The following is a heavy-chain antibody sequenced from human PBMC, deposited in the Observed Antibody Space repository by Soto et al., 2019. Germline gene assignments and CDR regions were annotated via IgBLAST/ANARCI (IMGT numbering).Heavy chain of an antibody. CDR1: GFSFKDYY. D-gene: IGHD2-2*02. CDR2: ITSSGGNA. Sequence: EGSLRLSCAASGFSFKDYYRTWMRQTPEKGLEWISTITSSGGNAYYAASVKGRVTISRDNAHNSLYLQMSGLRAEDTALYYCARDMYTNFVSYF. V-gene: IGHV3-11*01. CDR3: ARDMYTNFVSYF. J-gene: IGHJ2*01.